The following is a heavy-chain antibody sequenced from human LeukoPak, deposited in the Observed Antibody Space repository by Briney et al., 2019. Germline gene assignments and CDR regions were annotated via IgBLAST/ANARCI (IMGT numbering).Heavy chain of an antibody. CDR1: GFTFSSYA. CDR3: AKRRDCSGGSCYYRYYFDY. J-gene: IGHJ4*02. D-gene: IGHD2-15*01. Sequence: PGGSLRLFCAASGFTFSSYAMSWVRQAPGRGLEWVSAISGSGGSTYYADSVKGRFTISRDNSKNTLYLQMNSLRAEDTAVYYCAKRRDCSGGSCYYRYYFDYWGQGTLVTVSS. CDR2: ISGSGGST. V-gene: IGHV3-23*01.